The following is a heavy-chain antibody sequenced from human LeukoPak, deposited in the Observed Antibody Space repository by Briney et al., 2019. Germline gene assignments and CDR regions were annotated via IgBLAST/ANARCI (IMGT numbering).Heavy chain of an antibody. J-gene: IGHJ3*02. V-gene: IGHV4-30-4*08. D-gene: IGHD2-2*01. Sequence: LRLSCAASGFTFSSYAMSWIRQAPGKGLEWIGYMYYSGNTYYNPSLKSRVTISVDTSKNQFSLKLSSVTAADTAVYYCAREPRGDIVVVPASDAFDIWGQGTMVTVSS. CDR2: MYYSGNT. CDR1: GFTFSSYA. CDR3: AREPRGDIVVVPASDAFDI.